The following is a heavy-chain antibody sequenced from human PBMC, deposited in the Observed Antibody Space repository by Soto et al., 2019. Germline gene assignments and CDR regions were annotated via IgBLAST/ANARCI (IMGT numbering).Heavy chain of an antibody. CDR3: ASGKAWEVLPAY. CDR1: GASINSGGYY. Sequence: QVQLQESGPGLVKPSQTLSLTCTVSGASINSGGYYWSWIRQLPGKGLEWIGYIYFSGSTYYNPSLESRITISRDTSQNQFSLQLSSVTAADTAVYYCASGKAWEVLPAYWGQGTLATVSS. CDR2: IYFSGST. D-gene: IGHD1-26*01. J-gene: IGHJ4*02. V-gene: IGHV4-31*03.